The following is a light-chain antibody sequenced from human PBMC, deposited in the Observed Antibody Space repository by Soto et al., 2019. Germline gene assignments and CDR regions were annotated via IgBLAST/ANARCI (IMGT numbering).Light chain of an antibody. CDR3: SSYTAGRTFL. J-gene: IGLJ2*01. CDR1: SSDVGGYEY. Sequence: QSALTQPRSVSGSPGQSVTISCSGTSSDVGGYEYVSWYQQHPGKAPRLLIYHVGQRPSGVPDRFSGSKSGTTASLTISGLQADDEAEYFCSSYTAGRTFLFGGGTKVTVL. CDR2: HVG. V-gene: IGLV2-11*01.